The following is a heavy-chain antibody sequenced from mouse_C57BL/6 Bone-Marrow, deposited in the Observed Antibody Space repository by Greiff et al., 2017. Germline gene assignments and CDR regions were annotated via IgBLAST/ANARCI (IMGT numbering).Heavy chain of an antibody. CDR3: ARDRGDAMDY. J-gene: IGHJ4*01. CDR2: IYPGGGYT. CDR1: GYTFTNYW. V-gene: IGHV1-63*01. Sequence: VHLVESGAELVRPGTSVKMSCKASGYTFTNYWIGWAKQRPGHGLEWIGDIYPGGGYTNYNEKFKGKATLTADKSSSTAYMQFSSLTSEDSAIYYCARDRGDAMDYWGQGTSVTVSS.